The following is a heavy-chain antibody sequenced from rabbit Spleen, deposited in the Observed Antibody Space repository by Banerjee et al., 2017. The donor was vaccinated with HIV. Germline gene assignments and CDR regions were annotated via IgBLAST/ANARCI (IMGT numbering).Heavy chain of an antibody. CDR2: IYTGNGKN. CDR1: GFSFSSSYD. D-gene: IGHD6-1*01. J-gene: IGHJ4*01. V-gene: IGHV1S40*01. CDR3: VRDDGGYDYIDGYFRL. Sequence: VESGGGLVKTGSSLTLTCTASGFSFSSSYDMSWVRQAPGKGLEWIGFIYTGNGKNYYASWAKGRFTISKTSSTTVTLQLTSLTAADTATYFCVRDDGGYDYIDGYFRLWGPGSLVTVS.